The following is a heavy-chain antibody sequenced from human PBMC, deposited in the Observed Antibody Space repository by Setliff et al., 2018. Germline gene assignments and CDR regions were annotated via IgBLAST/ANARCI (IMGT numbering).Heavy chain of an antibody. CDR1: GGFTSSFY. V-gene: IGHV4-59*12. Sequence: KPSETLSLTCTISGGFTSSFYWSWIRQAPGKGLEWIGYVDHSGSTNFSPSLKSRGTISVDTSKKQLSLKLSSVTAADTAVYYYRFWSGYYKNDYWGQGTLVTVSS. CDR3: RFWSGYYKNDY. J-gene: IGHJ4*02. D-gene: IGHD3-3*01. CDR2: VDHSGST.